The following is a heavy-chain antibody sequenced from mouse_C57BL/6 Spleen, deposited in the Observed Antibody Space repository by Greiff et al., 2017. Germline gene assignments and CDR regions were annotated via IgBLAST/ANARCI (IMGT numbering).Heavy chain of an antibody. Sequence: EVMLVASGGDLVKPGGSLKLSCAASGFTFSRYGMSWVRHTPDKRLEWVATISSGGMFTYYPDSVKWRFTMSRNNAKNTLYLQMSGLNSEDTAMYYCARRSGVYDYDDAMDYGVKGTSVTGYS. CDR2: ISSGGMFT. V-gene: IGHV5-6*02. CDR1: GFTFSRYG. D-gene: IGHD2-4*01. J-gene: IGHJ4*01. CDR3: ARRSGVYDYDDAMDY.